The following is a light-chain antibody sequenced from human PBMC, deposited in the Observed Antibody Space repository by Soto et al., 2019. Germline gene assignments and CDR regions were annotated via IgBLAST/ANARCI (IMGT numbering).Light chain of an antibody. CDR1: QNIKDY. J-gene: IGKJ1*01. Sequence: EIVMTQSPATLSMSPGERATLSCRASQNIKDYLAWFRQKPGQAPRLLIYGASTRATAIPARFSGSGSGTEFTLSISSLQSEDFAVYYCQQYNTWPRTFGQGTKVETK. V-gene: IGKV3-15*01. CDR3: QQYNTWPRT. CDR2: GAS.